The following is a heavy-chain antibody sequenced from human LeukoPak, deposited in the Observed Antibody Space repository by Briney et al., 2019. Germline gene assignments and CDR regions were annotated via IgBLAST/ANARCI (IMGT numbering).Heavy chain of an antibody. V-gene: IGHV3-30*02. CDR2: IRYDGSNK. CDR3: AKDGEYCSSTSCSNYYYYYMDV. J-gene: IGHJ6*03. CDR1: GFTFSSYG. D-gene: IGHD2-2*01. Sequence: GGSLRLSCAASGFTFSSYGMHWVRQAPGKGLEWVAFIRYDGSNKYYADSVKGRFTISRDNSKNTLYLQMNSLRAEDTAVYYCAKDGEYCSSTSCSNYYYYYMDVWGKGTTVTVSS.